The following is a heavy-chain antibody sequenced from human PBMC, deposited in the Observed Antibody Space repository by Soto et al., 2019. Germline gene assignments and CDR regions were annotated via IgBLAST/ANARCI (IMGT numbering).Heavy chain of an antibody. CDR3: ARAAPYSSSWYYFDY. J-gene: IGHJ4*02. CDR1: GYTFTSYA. V-gene: IGHV1-3*01. D-gene: IGHD6-13*01. CDR2: INAGNGNT. Sequence: ASVKVSCEASGYTFTSYAMHWVRQAPGQRLEWMGWINAGNGNTKYSQKFQGRVTITRDTSASTAYMELSSLRSEDTAVYYCARAAPYSSSWYYFDYWGQGTLVTVSS.